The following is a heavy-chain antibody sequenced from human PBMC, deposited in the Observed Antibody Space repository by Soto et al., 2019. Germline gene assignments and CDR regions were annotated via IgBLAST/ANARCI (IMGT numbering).Heavy chain of an antibody. D-gene: IGHD3-22*01. J-gene: IGHJ4*02. CDR1: GYSFGTSG. V-gene: IGHV1-18*01. Sequence: QVTLVQSGTEVKKPGASMKISCKASGYSFGTSGISWVRQAPGQGLEWMGWISAYNGNTNYEQKLQDRVTMTTDTSTKTAYLELRSLRSDDTAVYYCARAGQYYDSSGYANWGQGTLVTVSS. CDR2: ISAYNGNT. CDR3: ARAGQYYDSSGYAN.